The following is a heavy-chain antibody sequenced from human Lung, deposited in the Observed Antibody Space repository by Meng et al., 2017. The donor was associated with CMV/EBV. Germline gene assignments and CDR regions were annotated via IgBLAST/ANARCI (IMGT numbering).Heavy chain of an antibody. CDR1: GYSISSGYY. J-gene: IGHJ4*02. CDR2: IYHSGST. Sequence: SXTXSLTCTVSGYSISSGYYWGWVRQPPGKGLEWIGSIYHSGSTYYNPSLKSRVTISVDTSKNQFSLKLSSVTAADTDVYYCARARFDYWAQGTLVTVAS. V-gene: IGHV4-38-2*02. CDR3: ARARFDY.